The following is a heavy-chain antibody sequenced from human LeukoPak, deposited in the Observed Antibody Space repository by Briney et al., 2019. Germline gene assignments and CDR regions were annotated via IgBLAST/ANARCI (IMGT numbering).Heavy chain of an antibody. D-gene: IGHD3-10*01. Sequence: SDTLSLSCAVYGGSFSGYYWSWIRQPPGKGLEWIGEINHSGSTNYNPSLKSRVTISVDTSKNQFSLKLGSVTAADTAVYYCARSGWGYGSGSYFHYWGQGTLVTVSS. J-gene: IGHJ4*02. V-gene: IGHV4-34*01. CDR3: ARSGWGYGSGSYFHY. CDR2: INHSGST. CDR1: GGSFSGYY.